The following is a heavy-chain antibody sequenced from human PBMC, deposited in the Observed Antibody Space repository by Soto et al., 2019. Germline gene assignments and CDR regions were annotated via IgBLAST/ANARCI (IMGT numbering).Heavy chain of an antibody. D-gene: IGHD2-2*01. CDR2: IWYDGSYK. CDR1: GFTFNTYG. CDR3: ARDLPLSWLTSSLYSLVMDV. V-gene: IGHV3-33*01. Sequence: QVQLVESGGGVVQPGRSLRLSCAASGFTFNTYGMHWVRQAPGKGLEWVAIIWYDGSYKYYADSVKGRFTISRDNSKNTLHLQMNSLRAEDTAGYYCARDLPLSWLTSSLYSLVMDVWGQGTTVTVSS. J-gene: IGHJ6*02.